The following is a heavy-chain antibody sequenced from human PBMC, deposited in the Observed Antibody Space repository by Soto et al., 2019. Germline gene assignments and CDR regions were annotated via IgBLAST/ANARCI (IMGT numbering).Heavy chain of an antibody. CDR2: IYPGDSDT. J-gene: IGHJ3*02. CDR3: ARHRVYCSGGSCYHRYDAFDI. CDR1: GYSFTSYW. Sequence: GESLKISCKGSGYSFTSYWIGWVRQMPGKGLEWMGIIYPGDSDTRYSPSFQGQVTISADKSLSTAYLQWSSLKASDTAMYYCARHRVYCSGGSCYHRYDAFDIWGQGTMVTVSS. D-gene: IGHD2-15*01. V-gene: IGHV5-51*01.